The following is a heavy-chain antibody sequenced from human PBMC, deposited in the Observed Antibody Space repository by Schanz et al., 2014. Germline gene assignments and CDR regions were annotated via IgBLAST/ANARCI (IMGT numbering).Heavy chain of an antibody. D-gene: IGHD5-18*01. J-gene: IGHJ3*02. CDR1: GYTFTSHG. CDR2: ITAYNGDT. Sequence: QLQLVQSGAEVKKPGASVKVSCKASGYTFTSHGISWVRQAPGQGLEWMGWITAYNGDTNYALKLQGRVTMTTDTSTGTAYMELRSLRSDDTALYYCTRGGYSYALSAFDIWGQGTMXTVSS. CDR3: TRGGYSYALSAFDI. V-gene: IGHV1-18*01.